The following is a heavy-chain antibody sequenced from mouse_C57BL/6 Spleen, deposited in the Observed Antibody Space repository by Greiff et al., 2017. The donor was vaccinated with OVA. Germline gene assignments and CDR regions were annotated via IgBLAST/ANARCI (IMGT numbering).Heavy chain of an antibody. V-gene: IGHV5-4*01. CDR1: GFTFSSYA. Sequence: DVHLVESGGGLVKPGGSLKLSCAASGFTFSSYAMSWVRQTPEKRLEWVATISDGGSYTYYPDNVKGRFTISRDNAKNNLYLQMSHLKSEDTAMYYCARSERYYFDYWGQGTTLTVSS. J-gene: IGHJ2*01. CDR2: ISDGGSYT. CDR3: ARSERYYFDY.